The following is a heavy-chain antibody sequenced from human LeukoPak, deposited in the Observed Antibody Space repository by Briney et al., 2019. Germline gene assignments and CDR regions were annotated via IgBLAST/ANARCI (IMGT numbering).Heavy chain of an antibody. CDR3: AREVVAAAGTVDY. V-gene: IGHV4-59*01. J-gene: IGHJ4*02. Sequence: SETLSLTCSVSGDSISSYYWSWIRQPPGKGLEWIGYIHYSGSTNYNPSLKSRVTISVDTSKNQFSLKLSSVTAADTAVYYCAREVVAAAGTVDYWGQGTLVTVSS. CDR2: IHYSGST. CDR1: GDSISSYY. D-gene: IGHD6-13*01.